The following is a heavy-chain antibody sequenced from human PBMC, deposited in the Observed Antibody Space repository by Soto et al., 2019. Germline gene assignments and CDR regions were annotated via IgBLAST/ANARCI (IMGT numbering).Heavy chain of an antibody. J-gene: IGHJ4*02. CDR1: GFTFSSYA. V-gene: IGHV3-30-3*01. CDR2: ISYDESNK. Sequence: PGGSLRLSCAASGFTFSSYAMHWVRQAPGKGLEWVALISYDESNKYYADSVKGRFTISRDNSKNTLYLQMNSLRAEDTAVYYCARDAYSSSSPPFDYWGQGTLVTVSS. D-gene: IGHD6-6*01. CDR3: ARDAYSSSSPPFDY.